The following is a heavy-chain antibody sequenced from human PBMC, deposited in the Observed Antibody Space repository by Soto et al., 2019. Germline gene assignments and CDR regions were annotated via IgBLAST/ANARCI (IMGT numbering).Heavy chain of an antibody. J-gene: IGHJ3*01. Sequence: QVQLQESGPGLVKPSGTLSLTCAVSGGSISSSHWWTWVRQSPGKGLEYIGEICHTGTSNSNPSLKSRVTLSVDNSKNHFSLTLTSVTAADTAVYYCARVVLTITRGAFDAWGQGTLVSVSS. V-gene: IGHV4-4*02. D-gene: IGHD3-9*01. CDR3: ARVVLTITRGAFDA. CDR2: ICHTGTS. CDR1: GGSISSSHW.